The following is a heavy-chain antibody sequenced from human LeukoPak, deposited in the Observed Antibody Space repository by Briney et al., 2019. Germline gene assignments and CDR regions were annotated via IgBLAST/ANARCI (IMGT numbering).Heavy chain of an antibody. D-gene: IGHD1-1*01. J-gene: IGHJ3*02. CDR2: IYCSGST. CDR1: GGSISSSSYY. CDR3: ATLDRTTDAFDI. V-gene: IGHV4-39*01. Sequence: SETLSLTRTVSGGSISSSSYYWGWIRQPPGKGLEWIGSIYCSGSTYYNPSLKSRVTISVDTSKNQFSLKLSSVTAADTAVYYCATLDRTTDAFDIWGQGTMVTVSS.